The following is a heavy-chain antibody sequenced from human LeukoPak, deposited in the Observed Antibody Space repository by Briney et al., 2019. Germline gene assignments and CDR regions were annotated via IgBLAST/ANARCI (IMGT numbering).Heavy chain of an antibody. J-gene: IGHJ4*02. Sequence: SETPSLTCDVSGDFFRNYWWGWVRQPAGKGLEWIGRIYATGSTQFNPSLKSRLTLSMDTPTNQLSLKLTSVTAADTAVYFCGRQGYTASYYFLDFWSQGTLVTVSS. CDR1: GDFFRNYW. V-gene: IGHV4-4*07. D-gene: IGHD1-26*01. CDR3: GRQGYTASYYFLDF. CDR2: IYATGST.